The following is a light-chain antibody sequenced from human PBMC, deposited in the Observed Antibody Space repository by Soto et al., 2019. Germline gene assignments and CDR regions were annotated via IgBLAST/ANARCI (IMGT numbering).Light chain of an antibody. CDR3: QHYNSSPHT. V-gene: IGKV1-5*01. Sequence: DIQLTQSPSTLSASVGDRVTITCRASQSLGGWLAWYQQKPGKAPKLLIYDASSLESGVPSRFSGSGSGTESTLTISSLQPHDFATYYCQHYNSSPHTFGQGTTVEIK. CDR2: DAS. CDR1: QSLGGW. J-gene: IGKJ1*01.